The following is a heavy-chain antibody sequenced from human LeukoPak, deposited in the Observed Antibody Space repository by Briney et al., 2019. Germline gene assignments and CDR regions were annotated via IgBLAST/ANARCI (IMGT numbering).Heavy chain of an antibody. Sequence: ASVKVSCKTSGYAFTSYGISWVRQAPGRGLEWMGWISPYNGKTNYAQNFQGRVTMTTDTSTSAAYMELGTLRSGDAAVYYCARGANYYDTSGSFDYWGQGTLVTVSS. CDR3: ARGANYYDTSGSFDY. D-gene: IGHD3-22*01. CDR2: ISPYNGKT. V-gene: IGHV1-18*01. J-gene: IGHJ4*02. CDR1: GYAFTSYG.